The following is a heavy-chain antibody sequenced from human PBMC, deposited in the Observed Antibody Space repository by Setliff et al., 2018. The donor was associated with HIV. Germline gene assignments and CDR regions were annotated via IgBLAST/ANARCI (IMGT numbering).Heavy chain of an antibody. V-gene: IGHV3-30*03. CDR3: ATSPPHGESGYIWGSDYFDF. J-gene: IGHJ4*02. D-gene: IGHD5-12*01. CDR1: GFTFSTYG. CDR2: ISYDGGNV. Sequence: GGSLRLSCAASGFTFSTYGMHWVRQAPGKGLEWVALISYDGGNVKYVASVRGRFTISRDNSENTVFLQMDSLTADDTGVYYCATSPPHGESGYIWGSDYFDFWGQGALVTVSS.